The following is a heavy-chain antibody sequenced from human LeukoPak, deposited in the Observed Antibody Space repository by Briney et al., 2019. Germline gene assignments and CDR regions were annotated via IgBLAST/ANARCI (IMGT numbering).Heavy chain of an antibody. D-gene: IGHD2-15*01. CDR1: GGSISSSSYY. CDR3: AKLIHCSGGSCYPADY. CDR2: IYYSGSN. Sequence: KPSETLSLTCTVSGGSISSSSYYWGWIRQPPGKGLEWIGRIYYSGSNYYNPSLKSRVTISVDTTKNQFSLKLSSVTAADTAVYYCAKLIHCSGGSCYPADYWGQGTLVTVSS. V-gene: IGHV4-39*07. J-gene: IGHJ4*02.